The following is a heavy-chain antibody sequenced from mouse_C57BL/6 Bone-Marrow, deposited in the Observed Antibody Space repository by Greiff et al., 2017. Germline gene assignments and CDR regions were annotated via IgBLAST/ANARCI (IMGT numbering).Heavy chain of an antibody. CDR1: GYTFTSYG. D-gene: IGHD1-2*01. V-gene: IGHV1-81*01. J-gene: IGHJ1*03. CDR3: ERCDYGSWYFDV. Sequence: QVQLQQSGAELARPGASVKLSCKASGYTFTSYGISWVKQRTGQGLEWIGEIYPRSGNTYYNEKFKGKATLTADKSSSTAYMEHRSLTSEDSAVYFCERCDYGSWYFDVWGTGTAVTVSS. CDR2: IYPRSGNT.